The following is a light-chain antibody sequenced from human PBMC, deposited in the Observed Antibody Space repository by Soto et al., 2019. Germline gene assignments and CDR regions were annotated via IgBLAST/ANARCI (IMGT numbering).Light chain of an antibody. CDR1: QSVSSSY. V-gene: IGKV3-20*01. J-gene: IGKJ2*01. CDR3: QQDGSSTGT. Sequence: EIVLTQSPGTLSLSPGERATLSCRASQSVSSSYLAWYQQKPGQAPRLLIYGASSRATGIPDRFSGSGSGTDFPLTISRLEPEDFAVYYCQQDGSSTGTFGQGTKLEIK. CDR2: GAS.